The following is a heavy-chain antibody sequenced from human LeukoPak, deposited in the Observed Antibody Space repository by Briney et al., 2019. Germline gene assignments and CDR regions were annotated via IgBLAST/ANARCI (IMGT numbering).Heavy chain of an antibody. CDR2: ISAYNGNT. J-gene: IGHJ4*02. CDR3: ARPRGMAAAGVNDY. V-gene: IGHV1-18*01. CDR1: GYTFTSYG. D-gene: IGHD6-13*01. Sequence: ASVKVSCKASGYTFTSYGISWVRQAPGQGLEWMGWISAYNGNTNYAQRLQGRVTMTTDASTSTAYMELRSLRSDDTAVYYCARPRGMAAAGVNDYWGQGTLVTVSS.